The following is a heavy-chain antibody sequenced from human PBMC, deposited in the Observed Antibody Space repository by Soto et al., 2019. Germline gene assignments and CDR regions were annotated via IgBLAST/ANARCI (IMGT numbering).Heavy chain of an antibody. CDR3: ARRFKSGDYEVGFDP. CDR2: IYYNGST. J-gene: IGHJ5*02. Sequence: QVQLQESGPGLVKPSQTLSLTCTVSGGSISSGIYYWSWIRQHPGKGLEWIGYIYYNGSTYYSPSLKSRVTISVDTSKNQFSLKLSSVTAADTAVYYCARRFKSGDYEVGFDPWGQGTLVTVSS. V-gene: IGHV4-31*03. D-gene: IGHD4-17*01. CDR1: GGSISSGIYY.